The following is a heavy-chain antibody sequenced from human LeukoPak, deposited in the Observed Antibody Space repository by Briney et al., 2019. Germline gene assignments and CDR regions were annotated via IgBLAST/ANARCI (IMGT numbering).Heavy chain of an antibody. CDR1: GYTFTGYY. CDR2: INPNSGGT. D-gene: IGHD6-19*01. J-gene: IGHJ4*02. CDR3: ARMSSGWYGTYDY. Sequence: ASVKVSFKASGYTFTGYYMHWVRQAPGQGLEWMGWINPNSGGTNYAQKFQGRVTMTRDTSISTAYMELSRLRSDDTAVYYCARMSSGWYGTYDYCGQGTLVTVSS. V-gene: IGHV1-2*02.